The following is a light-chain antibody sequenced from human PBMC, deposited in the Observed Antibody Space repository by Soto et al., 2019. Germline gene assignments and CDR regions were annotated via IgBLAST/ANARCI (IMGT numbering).Light chain of an antibody. CDR3: CSYAGGSTGV. CDR2: EVS. J-gene: IGLJ3*02. V-gene: IGLV2-23*02. Sequence: QSALTQPASVSGSPGQSITISCTGSSSDVGNYFLVSWYQHHPDKAPKLIIYEVSQRPSGISDRFSGSKSGNTASLTISGLQAEDEADYYCCSYAGGSTGVFGGGTKVTVL. CDR1: SSDVGNYFL.